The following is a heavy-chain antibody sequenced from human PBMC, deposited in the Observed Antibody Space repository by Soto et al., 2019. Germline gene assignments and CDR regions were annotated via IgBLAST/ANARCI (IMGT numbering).Heavy chain of an antibody. V-gene: IGHV3-15*01. Sequence: PAGSLRLSCTASGFTFSKAWVGWVRQAPGKGLEWVGRIMSKSDGGTTDYAAHVKDRFTISRDDSKSTLYLQMNSLKTEDTAFYYCARDSGKSPYSFDYFDQGTLVTVSS. D-gene: IGHD1-26*01. CDR2: IMSKSDGGTT. CDR3: ARDSGKSPYSFDY. CDR1: GFTFSKAW. J-gene: IGHJ4*02.